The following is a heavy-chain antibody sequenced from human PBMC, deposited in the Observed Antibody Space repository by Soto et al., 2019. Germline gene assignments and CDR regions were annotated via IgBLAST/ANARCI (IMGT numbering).Heavy chain of an antibody. CDR1: GKSFTSYW. V-gene: IGHV5-10-1*01. J-gene: IGHJ5*01. CDR3: ARLSYSSGWSDS. Sequence: PGETRGVSCRGAGKSFTSYWMNWVRHLLGRGLQWLGWIDPSVSFTTSSPSVQGHVPISADQSISTAYLQWSSLKASDPAMFYCARLSYSSGWSDSWGQGTLVTVSS. CDR2: IDPSVSFT. D-gene: IGHD6-19*01.